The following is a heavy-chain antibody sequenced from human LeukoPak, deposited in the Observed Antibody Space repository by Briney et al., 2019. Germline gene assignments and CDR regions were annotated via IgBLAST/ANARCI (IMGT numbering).Heavy chain of an antibody. J-gene: IGHJ3*02. V-gene: IGHV4-30-4*01. CDR2: IYDSGST. Sequence: SQTLSLTCTVSGASIRSGDYYWSWIRQPPGKGLEWIGYIYDSGSTYYNPSLKSRITISVDTSENRFSLKLSSVTATDTAVYYCARDCSGGSCYGAFDIWGQGTMVTVSS. CDR1: GASIRSGDYY. D-gene: IGHD2-15*01. CDR3: ARDCSGGSCYGAFDI.